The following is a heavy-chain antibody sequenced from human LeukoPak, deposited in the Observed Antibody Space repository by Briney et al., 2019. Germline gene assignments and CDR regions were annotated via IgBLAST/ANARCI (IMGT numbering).Heavy chain of an antibody. CDR3: ARETGWYNGLDI. CDR1: GFTFSSYE. D-gene: IGHD6-19*01. Sequence: GGSLRLSCAASGFTFSSYEMNWVRQAPGKGLEWVSYISSSGSTIYYADSVKGRFTISRDNAKNSLYLQMNSLRAEDTAVYYCARETGWYNGLDIWGQGTMVTVSS. V-gene: IGHV3-48*03. CDR2: ISSSGSTI. J-gene: IGHJ3*02.